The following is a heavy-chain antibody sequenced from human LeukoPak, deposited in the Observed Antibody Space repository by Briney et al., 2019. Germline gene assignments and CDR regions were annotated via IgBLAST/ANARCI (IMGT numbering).Heavy chain of an antibody. Sequence: GGSLRLXCTASGFTFGDYAMSWVRQAPGKGLEWVGFIRSKAYGGTTEYAASVKGRFTISRDDSKSIAYLQMNSLKTEDTAVYYCTRMTCSSTSCYQDAFDIWGQGTMVTVSS. CDR3: TRMTCSSTSCYQDAFDI. D-gene: IGHD2-2*01. V-gene: IGHV3-49*04. J-gene: IGHJ3*02. CDR2: IRSKAYGGTT. CDR1: GFTFGDYA.